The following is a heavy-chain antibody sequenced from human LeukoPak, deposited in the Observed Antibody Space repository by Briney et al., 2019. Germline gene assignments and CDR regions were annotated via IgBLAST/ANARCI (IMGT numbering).Heavy chain of an antibody. Sequence: PGGSLRLSCAASGFTFSSYSMNWVRQAPGKGLEWVSYISSSSSTIYYADSVKGRFTISRDNAKNSLYLQMNSLRAEDTAVYYCARSRGPNYFDYWGQGTLVTVSS. D-gene: IGHD3/OR15-3a*01. CDR1: GFTFSSYS. CDR3: ARSRGPNYFDY. V-gene: IGHV3-48*01. CDR2: ISSSSSTI. J-gene: IGHJ4*02.